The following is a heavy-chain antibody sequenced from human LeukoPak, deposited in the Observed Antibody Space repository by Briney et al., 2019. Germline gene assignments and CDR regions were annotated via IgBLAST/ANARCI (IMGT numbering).Heavy chain of an antibody. J-gene: IGHJ6*03. D-gene: IGHD3-10*01. CDR1: GYTFTTYN. CDR2: ISGYNGNT. CDR3: ARGNNRGSGSYYTSYYYYYMDV. Sequence: EASVKVSCKASGYTFTTYNINWVRQAPGQGLEWMGWISGYNGNTNYAQKLQGRVTMTTDTSTSTAYMELRSLKSDETAVYYCARGNNRGSGSYYTSYYYYYMDVWGKGTTVTISS. V-gene: IGHV1-18*01.